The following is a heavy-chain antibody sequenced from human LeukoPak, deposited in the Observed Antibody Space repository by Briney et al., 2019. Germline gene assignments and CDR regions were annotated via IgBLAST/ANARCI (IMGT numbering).Heavy chain of an antibody. J-gene: IGHJ3*02. CDR2: ISGSGGST. Sequence: TGGSLRLSCAASGFTFSSYAMSWVRQAPGKGLEWVSAISGSGGSTYYADSVKGRFTISRDNSKNTLYLQMNSLRAEDTAAYYCAKDATAYCGGDCYWASAFDIWGQGTMVTVSS. V-gene: IGHV3-23*01. CDR3: AKDATAYCGGDCYWASAFDI. D-gene: IGHD2-21*02. CDR1: GFTFSSYA.